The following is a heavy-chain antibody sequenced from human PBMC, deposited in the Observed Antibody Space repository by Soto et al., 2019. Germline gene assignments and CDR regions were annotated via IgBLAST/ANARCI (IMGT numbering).Heavy chain of an antibody. J-gene: IGHJ4*02. Sequence: ASVKVSCKASGYTFTNSGFSWVRQAPGQGLEWVGWIRVNNGDTHYAQKLQGRVTMTTDTSTSTAFMELRSLTSDDTAVYYCARDLSYSNFDLHYCRQGPLVTGSS. CDR1: GYTFTNSG. CDR2: IRVNNGDT. CDR3: ARDLSYSNFDLHY. D-gene: IGHD4-4*01. V-gene: IGHV1-18*01.